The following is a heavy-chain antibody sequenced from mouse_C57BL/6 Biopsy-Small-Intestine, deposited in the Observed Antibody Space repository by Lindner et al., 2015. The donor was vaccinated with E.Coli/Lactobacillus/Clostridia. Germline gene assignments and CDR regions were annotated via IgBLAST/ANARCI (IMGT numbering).Heavy chain of an antibody. D-gene: IGHD1-1*01. V-gene: IGHV14-4*02. CDR3: ARDSSSWYYYFYGMDV. J-gene: IGHJ1*01. CDR2: ISGYNGNT. Sequence: LEWMGWISGYNGNTNYAQKVQGRVTMTTDTSTSTAYMELRSLRSDDTAVYYCARDSSSWYYYFYGMDVWGQGTTVTVSP.